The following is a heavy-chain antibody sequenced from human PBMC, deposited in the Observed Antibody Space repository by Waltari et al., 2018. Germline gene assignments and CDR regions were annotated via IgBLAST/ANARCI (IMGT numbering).Heavy chain of an antibody. CDR3: VRLEDCTGPGGNCYSGDSFAMDV. V-gene: IGHV4-34*02. D-gene: IGHD2-8*02. Sequence: QVQLQQWGAGLLQPSETLSLTCALYGGSFSGYYWGWIRQPPGKWLEWIGEINHNGNINRNPSLRSRVTMLVDTSRSQVSLKMNSVTAADTAVYYCVRLEDCTGPGGNCYSGDSFAMDVWGQGTTVTVSS. J-gene: IGHJ6*02. CDR1: GGSFSGYY. CDR2: INHNGNI.